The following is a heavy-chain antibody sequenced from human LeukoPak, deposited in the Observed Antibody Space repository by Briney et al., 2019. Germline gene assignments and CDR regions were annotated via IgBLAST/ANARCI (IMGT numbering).Heavy chain of an antibody. CDR1: GGSFSGYY. D-gene: IGHD3-10*01. CDR2: INHSGST. J-gene: IGHJ4*02. CDR3: ARISSMVRGVITKFDY. V-gene: IGHV4-34*01. Sequence: SETLSLTCAVYGGSFSGYYWSRIRQPPGKGLEWIGEINHSGSTNYNPSLKSRVTISVDTSKNQFSLKLSSVTAADTAVYYCARISSMVRGVITKFDYWGQGTLVTVSS.